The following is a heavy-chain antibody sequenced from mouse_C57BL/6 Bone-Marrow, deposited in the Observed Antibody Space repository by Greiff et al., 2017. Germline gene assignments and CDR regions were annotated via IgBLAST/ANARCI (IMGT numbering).Heavy chain of an antibody. CDR3: ARGPPITTVVARYFDV. D-gene: IGHD1-1*01. J-gene: IGHJ1*03. CDR2: ISSGSSTI. CDR1: GFTFSDYG. V-gene: IGHV5-17*01. Sequence: EVQRVESGGGLVKPGGSLKLSCAASGFTFSDYGMHWVRQAPEKGLEWVAYISSGSSTIYYADTVKGRFTISRDNAKNTLFLQMTSLRSEDTAMYYCARGPPITTVVARYFDVWGTGTTVTVSS.